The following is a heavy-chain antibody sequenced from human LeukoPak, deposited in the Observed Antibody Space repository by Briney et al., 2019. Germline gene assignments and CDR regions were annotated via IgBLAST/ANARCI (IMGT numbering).Heavy chain of an antibody. D-gene: IGHD3-10*01. J-gene: IGHJ5*02. Sequence: GPSVKVSCKASGGTFSSYAISWVRQAPGQGIEWMGRIIPILGIANYAQKFQGRVTITADKSTSTAYMELSSLRSEDTAVYYCARRYGSGSYGHWFDPWGQGTLVTVSS. CDR1: GGTFSSYA. V-gene: IGHV1-69*04. CDR2: IIPILGIA. CDR3: ARRYGSGSYGHWFDP.